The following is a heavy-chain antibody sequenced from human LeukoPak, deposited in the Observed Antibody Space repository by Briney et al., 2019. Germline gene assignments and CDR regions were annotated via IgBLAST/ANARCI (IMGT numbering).Heavy chain of an antibody. CDR3: ARMREIAATGISGGDY. V-gene: IGHV4-34*01. J-gene: IGHJ4*02. D-gene: IGHD6-13*01. Sequence: SETLSLTCAVYGGSFSGFCWSWIRQPPGKGLEWIGEIHHSGSTNYNPSLKSRVTISVDTSKNQFSLKLSSVTAADTAAYYCARMREIAATGISGGDYWGQGTLVTVSS. CDR2: IHHSGST. CDR1: GGSFSGFC.